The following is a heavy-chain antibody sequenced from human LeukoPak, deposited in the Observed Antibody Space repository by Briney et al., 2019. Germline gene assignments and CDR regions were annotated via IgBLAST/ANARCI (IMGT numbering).Heavy chain of an antibody. D-gene: IGHD3-9*01. CDR2: ISYDGSNK. V-gene: IGHV3-30*03. J-gene: IGHJ4*02. CDR3: AGHYDILTGYYVNDY. Sequence: PGGSLRLSCAASGFTFTSYGMQWVRQAPGKGLEWVAVISYDGSNKYYADSVKGRFTISRDNSKNTLYLQMNSLRAEDTAVYYCAGHYDILTGYYVNDYWGQGTLVTVSS. CDR1: GFTFTSYG.